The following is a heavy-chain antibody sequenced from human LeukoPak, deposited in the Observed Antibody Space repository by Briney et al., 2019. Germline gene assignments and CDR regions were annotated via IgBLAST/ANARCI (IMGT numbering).Heavy chain of an antibody. V-gene: IGHV4-4*07. CDR1: GGSISSYY. CDR2: IYTSGST. CDR3: ARDLDYGDYYYYYMDV. J-gene: IGHJ6*03. D-gene: IGHD4-17*01. Sequence: SETLSLTCTVSGGSISSYYWSWIRQPAGKGLEWIGRIYTSGSTNYNPSLKSRVTMSVDTSKNQFSLKLSSVTAADTAVYYCARDLDYGDYYYYYMDVWGKGTTVTLSS.